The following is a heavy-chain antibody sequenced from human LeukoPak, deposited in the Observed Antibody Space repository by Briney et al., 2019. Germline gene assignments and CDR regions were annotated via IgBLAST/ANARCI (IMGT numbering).Heavy chain of an antibody. D-gene: IGHD2-15*01. J-gene: IGHJ3*02. CDR2: IDYSGTT. V-gene: IGHV4-31*01. CDR1: GGSINSGGYY. Sequence: SQTLSLTCTVSGGSINSGGYYWSWIRQHPGKGPQWIGYIDYSGTTYYNPSLKSPLTISMGTSKNQFSLNQGSMTAADTAMYYCAREGLSNAFDIWGQGTMVTVSS. CDR3: AREGLSNAFDI.